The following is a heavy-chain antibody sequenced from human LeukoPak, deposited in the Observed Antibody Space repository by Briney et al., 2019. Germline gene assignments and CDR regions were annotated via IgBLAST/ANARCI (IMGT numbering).Heavy chain of an antibody. D-gene: IGHD5-12*01. Sequence: SETLSLTCAVYGGSFSGYYWSWIRQPPGKGLEWIGEINHSGSTNYNPSLKSRVTISVDTSKNQFSLKLSSVTAAGTAVYYCAGKGWLRALYYWGQGTLVTVSS. J-gene: IGHJ4*02. CDR2: INHSGST. CDR1: GGSFSGYY. V-gene: IGHV4-34*01. CDR3: AGKGWLRALYY.